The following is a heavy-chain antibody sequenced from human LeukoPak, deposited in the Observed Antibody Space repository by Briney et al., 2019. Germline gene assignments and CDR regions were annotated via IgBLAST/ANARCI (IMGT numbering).Heavy chain of an antibody. CDR3: AKGRYCTGGTCTLFHY. CDR2: ISYDGSNK. V-gene: IGHV3-30*18. Sequence: GRSLRLSCAASGFTFSSYGMHWARQAPGKGLEWVAVISYDGSNKYYADSVKGRFTISRDNSKNTLYLQMNGLRAEDTALYYCAKGRYCTGGTCTLFHYWGQGTLVTVSS. J-gene: IGHJ4*02. CDR1: GFTFSSYG. D-gene: IGHD2-15*01.